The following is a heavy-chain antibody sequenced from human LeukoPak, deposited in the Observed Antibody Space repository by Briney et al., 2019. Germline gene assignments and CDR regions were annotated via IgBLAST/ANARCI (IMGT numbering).Heavy chain of an antibody. CDR1: GFTVSSNY. CDR2: IYRGGTT. V-gene: IGHV3-53*01. D-gene: IGHD1/OR15-1a*01. CDR3: AKGEQGVDY. J-gene: IGHJ4*02. Sequence: GGSLRLPCAASGFTVSSNYMSWVRQAPGKGLEWVSVIYRGGTTYYAESVKGRFTISRDNSKSTLYLQMNSLRADDTAVFYCAKGEQGVDYWGRGTLVTVSS.